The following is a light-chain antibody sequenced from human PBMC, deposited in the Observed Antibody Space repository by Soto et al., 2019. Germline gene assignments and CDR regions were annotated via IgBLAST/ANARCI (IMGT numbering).Light chain of an antibody. CDR3: GAWDSSLSAVI. Sequence: QSVLTQPPSVSAAPGQMLTISCSGSSSNIENNYVSWYRQLPGTAPKLLIYDNTKRPSGIPDRFSGSKSGTSATLGITGLQTGDEADYYRGAWDSSLSAVIFGGGTKLTVL. J-gene: IGLJ2*01. CDR1: SSNIENNY. CDR2: DNT. V-gene: IGLV1-51*01.